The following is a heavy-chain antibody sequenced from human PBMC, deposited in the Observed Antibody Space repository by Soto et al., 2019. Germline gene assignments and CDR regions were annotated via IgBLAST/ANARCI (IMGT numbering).Heavy chain of an antibody. V-gene: IGHV1-46*01. CDR2: INPSGGST. CDR1: GYTFTSYY. D-gene: IGHD3-3*01. J-gene: IGHJ4*02. CDR3: ASVRITIFGVVTPFDY. Sequence: GASVKVSCKASGYTFTSYYMHWVRQAPGQGLEWMGIINPSGGSTSYAQKFQGGVTMTRDTSTSTVYMELSSLRSEDTAVYYCASVRITIFGVVTPFDYWGQGTLVTVSS.